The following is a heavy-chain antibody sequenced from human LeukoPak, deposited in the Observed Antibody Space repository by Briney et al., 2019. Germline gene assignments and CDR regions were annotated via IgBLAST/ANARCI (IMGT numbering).Heavy chain of an antibody. V-gene: IGHV4-39*01. CDR3: ARLDPRTAFYYMDV. J-gene: IGHJ6*03. CDR2: IYYSGST. CDR1: GGSISSSSYY. Sequence: PSETLSLTCTVSGGSISSSSYYWGWIRQPPGKGLEWIGSIYYSGSTYYTPSLKSRVTISVDTSKNQFSLKLSSVTAADTAVYYCARLDPRTAFYYMDVWGKGTTVTVSS.